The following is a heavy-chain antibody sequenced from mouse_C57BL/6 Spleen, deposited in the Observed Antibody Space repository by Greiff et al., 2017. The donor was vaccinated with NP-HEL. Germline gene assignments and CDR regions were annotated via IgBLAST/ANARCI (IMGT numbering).Heavy chain of an antibody. D-gene: IGHD1-1*01. V-gene: IGHV1-82*01. J-gene: IGHJ2*01. Sequence: VQLQESGPELVKPGASVKISCKASGYAFSSSWMNWVKQRPGKGLEWIGRIYPGDGDTNYNGKFKGKATLTADKSSSTAYMQLSSLTSEDSAVYFCANYGSRGYWGQGTTLTVSS. CDR3: ANYGSRGY. CDR1: GYAFSSSW. CDR2: IYPGDGDT.